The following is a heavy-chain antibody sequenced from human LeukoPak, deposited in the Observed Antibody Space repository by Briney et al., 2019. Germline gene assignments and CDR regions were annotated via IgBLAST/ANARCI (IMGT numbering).Heavy chain of an antibody. Sequence: GASVKVSCKASGYTFTGYYMHWVRQAPGQGLEWMGWINPNSGGTNYAQKLQGRVTMTTDTSTSTAYMELRSLRSDDTAVYYCARDRSSTFGGVRNFDYWGQGTLVTVSS. CDR3: ARDRSSTFGGVRNFDY. J-gene: IGHJ4*02. V-gene: IGHV1-2*02. D-gene: IGHD3-16*01. CDR2: INPNSGGT. CDR1: GYTFTGYY.